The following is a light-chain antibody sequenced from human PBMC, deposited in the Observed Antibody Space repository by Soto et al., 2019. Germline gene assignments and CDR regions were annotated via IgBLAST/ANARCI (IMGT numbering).Light chain of an antibody. Sequence: AIWVTQSPSSFSASTGDRVTITCRASQGVSTYLAWYQQKPGMAPKLLIYSASTLPSGVPSRCSGSGRGTDFTLTISYLQSEDFATYYCQQYYSYPFTFGPGTKVDIK. V-gene: IGKV1-8*01. CDR3: QQYYSYPFT. CDR1: QGVSTY. CDR2: SAS. J-gene: IGKJ3*01.